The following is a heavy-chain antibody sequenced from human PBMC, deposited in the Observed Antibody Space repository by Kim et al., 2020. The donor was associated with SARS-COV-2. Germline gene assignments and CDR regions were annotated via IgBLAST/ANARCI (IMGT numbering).Heavy chain of an antibody. CDR3: ARGWDDYCLDY. D-gene: IGHD4-17*01. CDR2: T. Sequence: TTHTPSLKRRLPIRVDTSKNQFSRKLSSVTAADTAVYYCARGWDDYCLDYWGQGTLVSVSS. J-gene: IGHJ4*02. V-gene: IGHV4-59*09.